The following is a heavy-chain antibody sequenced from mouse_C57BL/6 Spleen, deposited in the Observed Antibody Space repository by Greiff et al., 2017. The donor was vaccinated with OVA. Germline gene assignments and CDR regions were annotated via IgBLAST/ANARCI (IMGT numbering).Heavy chain of an antibody. Sequence: QVHVKQSGPELVKPGASVKLSCKASGYTFTSYDINWVKQRPGQGLEWIGRIYPRDGSTKYTAKFKGKATFTVDTSSSTAYMELHSLTSEDSAVYFCASSTPLDYWGQGTTLTVSS. D-gene: IGHD6-1*01. CDR3: ASSTPLDY. CDR2: IYPRDGST. V-gene: IGHV1-85*01. J-gene: IGHJ2*01. CDR1: GYTFTSYD.